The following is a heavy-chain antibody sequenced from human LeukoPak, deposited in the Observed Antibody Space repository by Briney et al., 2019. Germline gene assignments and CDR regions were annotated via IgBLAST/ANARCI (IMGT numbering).Heavy chain of an antibody. D-gene: IGHD4-17*01. V-gene: IGHV5-10-1*01. Sequence: GESLKISCKGSGYSFTSYWISWVRQMPGKGLEWMGKIDPSDSYTKYNPSFQGRVTISTDKSISTAYLQWSSLKASDIAMYYCARRGYGDYFDYWGQGTLVTVSS. CDR1: GYSFTSYW. J-gene: IGHJ4*02. CDR3: ARRGYGDYFDY. CDR2: IDPSDSYT.